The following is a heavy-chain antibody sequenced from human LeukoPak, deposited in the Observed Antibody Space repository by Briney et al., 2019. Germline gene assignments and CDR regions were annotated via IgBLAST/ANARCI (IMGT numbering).Heavy chain of an antibody. V-gene: IGHV3-23*01. CDR3: ARDDCLERPCYYYGMDV. Sequence: GGSLRLSCAASGFTVSAYAMAWVRQAPGKGLEWVSTIYDDNTYYADSVKGRFAISTDNSKNTLYLQMNSLRVEDTAVYYCARDDCLERPCYYYGMDVWGQGTTVTVSS. CDR2: IYDDNT. J-gene: IGHJ6*02. CDR1: GFTVSAYA. D-gene: IGHD1-1*01.